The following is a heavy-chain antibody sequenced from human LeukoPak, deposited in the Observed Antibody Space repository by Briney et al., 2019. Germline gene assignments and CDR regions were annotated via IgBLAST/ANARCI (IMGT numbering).Heavy chain of an antibody. D-gene: IGHD6-13*01. J-gene: IGHJ4*02. CDR2: ISPYNGNT. CDR1: VYTFTTYG. Sequence: ASVKVSCKASVYTFTTYGINSVRPAPGQGLEWMGWISPYNGNTNYAQKLQGRVTMTTDTSTSTAYMELRSLRSDDTAVYYCARNLSSSWSDYWGQGTLVTVSS. CDR3: ARNLSSSWSDY. V-gene: IGHV1-18*01.